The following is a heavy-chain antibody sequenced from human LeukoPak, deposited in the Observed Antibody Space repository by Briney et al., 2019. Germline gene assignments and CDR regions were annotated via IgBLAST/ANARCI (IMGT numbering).Heavy chain of an antibody. D-gene: IGHD1-26*01. CDR1: GSSISPYY. Sequence: SETLSLTCTVSGSSISPYYWSWIRQPPGEGLEWMGYIHYSGSTSYNPSLKSRVTMSIDTSKSQFSLKLTSVTAADTDVYYCARSKYSGSYDGWFDPWGQGTLVTVSS. J-gene: IGHJ5*02. CDR3: ARSKYSGSYDGWFDP. V-gene: IGHV4-59*08. CDR2: IHYSGST.